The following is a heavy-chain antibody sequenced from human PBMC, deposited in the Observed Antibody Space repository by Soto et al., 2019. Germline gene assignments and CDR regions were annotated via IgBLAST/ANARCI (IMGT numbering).Heavy chain of an antibody. Sequence: QVRLVQSGAEVKKTGASVKVSCKTSGYIFASHDINWVRQASGQGLEWMGWMNPTSGNTGYSLKFQDRLTQTRDTSMNTDYMALSRLRSDDTAVYYCTRRLSRWLKSEEDPREDFDYWGQGTLVSVSS. CDR1: GYIFASHD. J-gene: IGHJ4*02. V-gene: IGHV1-8*01. CDR2: MNPTSGNT. CDR3: TRRLSRWLKSEEDPREDFDY. D-gene: IGHD3-16*02.